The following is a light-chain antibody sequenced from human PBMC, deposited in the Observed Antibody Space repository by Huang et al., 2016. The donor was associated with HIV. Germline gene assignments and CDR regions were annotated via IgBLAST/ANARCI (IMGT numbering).Light chain of an antibody. CDR3: QQYGSSPGT. V-gene: IGKV3-20*01. CDR1: QSVSSSY. Sequence: EIVLTQSPGTLSLSPGERATLSCRASQSVSSSYLAWYQQKPGQAPRLLIYGASRRATGIPDRFRGSGSGTDFTLTISRLEPEDFAVYYCQQYGSSPGTFGQGTKVEIK. CDR2: GAS. J-gene: IGKJ1*01.